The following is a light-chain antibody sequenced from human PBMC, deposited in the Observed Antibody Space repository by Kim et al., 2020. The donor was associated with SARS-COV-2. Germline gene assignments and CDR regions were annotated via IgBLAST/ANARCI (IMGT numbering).Light chain of an antibody. V-gene: IGLV1-44*01. CDR2: GNS. Sequence: GQRVTTTCSGLGSTIGINIVRWFRPLPGTAPNLLIYGNSQRPAGVPARFSGAKSGTSDSLAISGVQSEDEADYYCAAWDDSLNVWVLGGGTQLTVL. CDR1: GSTIGINI. J-gene: IGLJ3*02. CDR3: AAWDDSLNVWV.